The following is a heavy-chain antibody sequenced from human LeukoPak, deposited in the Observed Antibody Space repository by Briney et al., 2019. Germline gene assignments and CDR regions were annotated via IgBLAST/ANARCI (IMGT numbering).Heavy chain of an antibody. Sequence: ASVKVSCKASGYTFTGYYMHWVRQAPGQGLEWMGWINPNSGGTNYAQKFQGRVTMTRDTSIRTAYMELSRLRSDDTAVYYCARGGDCSSTSCYGHWFDPWGQGTLVTVSS. V-gene: IGHV1-2*02. D-gene: IGHD2-2*01. CDR3: ARGGDCSSTSCYGHWFDP. J-gene: IGHJ5*02. CDR2: INPNSGGT. CDR1: GYTFTGYY.